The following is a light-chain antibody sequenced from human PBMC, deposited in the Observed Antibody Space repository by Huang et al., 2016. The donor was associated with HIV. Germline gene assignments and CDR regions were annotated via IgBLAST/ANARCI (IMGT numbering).Light chain of an antibody. CDR1: QGIGRY. V-gene: IGKV1-9*01. J-gene: IGKJ3*01. Sequence: IQLTQSPSSLSASVGDRVTITGRASQGIGRYVVWYQQKPGKAPKLRIYAASTLQRGVPSRFSGSGSGTDFTLTIGSLQPEDFATYYCQQLKTYPITCGRGTQVDIK. CDR3: QQLKTYPIT. CDR2: AAS.